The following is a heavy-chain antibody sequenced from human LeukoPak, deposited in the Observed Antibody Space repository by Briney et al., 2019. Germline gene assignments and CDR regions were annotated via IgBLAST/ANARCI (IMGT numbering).Heavy chain of an antibody. CDR3: ARDLVVVPAAQGTDYMDV. J-gene: IGHJ6*03. D-gene: IGHD2-2*01. CDR1: GYTFTSYS. CDR2: ISAYNGNT. Sequence: GASVTVSCKASGYTFTSYSIIWVRQAPEQGLGRVGWISAYNGNTIYAQKLQGTLTMTTDTSTSTAYMELRSLRSDDTAVYYCARDLVVVPAAQGTDYMDVWGKGTTVTVSS. V-gene: IGHV1-18*01.